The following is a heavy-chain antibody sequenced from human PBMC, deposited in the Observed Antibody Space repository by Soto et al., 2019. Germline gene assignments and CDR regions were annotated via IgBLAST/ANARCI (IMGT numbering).Heavy chain of an antibody. Sequence: ASVKVSCKAFGGTFSSYAVNWVRQAPGQGLEWMGGITPLFGTSNYAQKFQGRVTITADESTSTVFMDLVSLRSEDTAVYYCARVGYSTNYGMAVWGQGTTVTVSS. J-gene: IGHJ6*02. CDR3: ARVGYSTNYGMAV. CDR1: GGTFSSYA. CDR2: ITPLFGTS. D-gene: IGHD6-13*01. V-gene: IGHV1-69*13.